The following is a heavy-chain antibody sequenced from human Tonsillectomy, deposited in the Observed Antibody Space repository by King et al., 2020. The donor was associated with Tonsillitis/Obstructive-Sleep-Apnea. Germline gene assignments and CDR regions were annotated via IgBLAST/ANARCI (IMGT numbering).Heavy chain of an antibody. V-gene: IGHV4-59*01. Sequence: QLQESGPGLVKPSETLSLTCTVSGGSISSYYWSWIRQPPGKGLEWFGYIYYSGSTNYNPSLKSRVTISVDTSKNQFSLKLSSVTAADTAVYYCARTTTVLDYYYYYYMDVWGKGTTVTVSS. CDR3: ARTTTVLDYYYYYYMDV. CDR1: GGSISSYY. D-gene: IGHD4-17*01. CDR2: IYYSGST. J-gene: IGHJ6*03.